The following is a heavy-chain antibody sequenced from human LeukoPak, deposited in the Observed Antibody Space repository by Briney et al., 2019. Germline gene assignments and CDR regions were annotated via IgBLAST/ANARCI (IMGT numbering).Heavy chain of an antibody. V-gene: IGHV3-23*01. CDR2: ISGSGGST. J-gene: IGHJ4*02. Sequence: GGSMRLSCAASGFTFSSYAMSWVRQAPGKGLEWVSAISGSGGSTYYADSVKGRFTISRDNSKNTLYLQMNSLRAEDTAVYYWAKVSGYSSGWSHYWGQGTLVTVSS. D-gene: IGHD6-19*01. CDR1: GFTFSSYA. CDR3: AKVSGYSSGWSHY.